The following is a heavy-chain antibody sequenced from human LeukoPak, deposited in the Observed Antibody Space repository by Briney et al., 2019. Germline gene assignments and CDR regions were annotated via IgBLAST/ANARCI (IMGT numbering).Heavy chain of an antibody. CDR2: ISSSGDSI. J-gene: IGHJ6*03. D-gene: IGHD1-26*01. CDR1: GFTFSDYY. CDR3: AKDIGSGTYYYYYMDV. V-gene: IGHV3-11*01. Sequence: TGGSLRLSCAASGFTFSDYYMNWIRQAPGKGLEWVSYISSSGDSIYNAASVKGRFTISRDNAKNSLYLQMNSLRAEDTALYYCAKDIGSGTYYYYYMDVWGKGTTVTVSS.